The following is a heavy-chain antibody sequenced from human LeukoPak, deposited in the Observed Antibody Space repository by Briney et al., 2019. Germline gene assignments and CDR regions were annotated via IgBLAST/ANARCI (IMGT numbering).Heavy chain of an antibody. J-gene: IGHJ4*02. CDR2: IQHNGSNK. D-gene: IGHD4-23*01. CDR3: VPGNEIKY. V-gene: IGHV3-30*02. CDR1: GFNFSTYG. Sequence: GESLKISCAASGFNFSTYGMHWVPQAPAKGLEWVTFIQHNGSNKYYEDSVKGRFTVSRDNSKNTLYLQMNSLRAEDTALYYCVPGNEIKYWGQGTLVTVSS.